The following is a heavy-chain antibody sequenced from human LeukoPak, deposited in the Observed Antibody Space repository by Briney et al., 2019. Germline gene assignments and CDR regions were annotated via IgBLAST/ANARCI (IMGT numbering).Heavy chain of an antibody. V-gene: IGHV1-18*01. CDR1: GYSFTSYG. CDR3: AREIAVAQYYFDY. Sequence: ASVKVSCKASGYSFTSYGISWVRQVPGQGLEWMGWVSAYNGKTNYAQKLQGRVTMTTDTSTSTAYMELRSLRSDDTAAYYCAREIAVAQYYFDYWGQGTLVTVSS. D-gene: IGHD6-19*01. CDR2: VSAYNGKT. J-gene: IGHJ4*02.